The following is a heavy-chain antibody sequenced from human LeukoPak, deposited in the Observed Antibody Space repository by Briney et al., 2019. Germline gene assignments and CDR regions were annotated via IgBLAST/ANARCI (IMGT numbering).Heavy chain of an antibody. J-gene: IGHJ4*02. Sequence: SETLSLTCTVAGGSISSYYWSWVRQPAGKGLEWIGRIYTSGSTNYNPSLKSRVTMPVDTSKNQFSLKLSSVTAADTAVYYCARVGLMGFGEFDYWGQGTLVTVSS. CDR1: GGSISSYY. CDR3: ARVGLMGFGEFDY. D-gene: IGHD3-10*01. V-gene: IGHV4-4*07. CDR2: IYTSGST.